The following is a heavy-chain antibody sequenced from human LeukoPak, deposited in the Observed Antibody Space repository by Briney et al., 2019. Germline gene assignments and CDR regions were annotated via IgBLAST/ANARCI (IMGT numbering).Heavy chain of an antibody. Sequence: GRSLRLSCAASGFTFSSYGMHWVRQAPGKGLEWVAVISYDGSNKYYADSVKGRLTISRDNSKNTLYVQMNSLRAEDTAVYYCAREANYGSGEGYFDYWGQGTLVTVSS. D-gene: IGHD3-10*01. CDR1: GFTFSSYG. J-gene: IGHJ4*02. V-gene: IGHV3-30*03. CDR2: ISYDGSNK. CDR3: AREANYGSGEGYFDY.